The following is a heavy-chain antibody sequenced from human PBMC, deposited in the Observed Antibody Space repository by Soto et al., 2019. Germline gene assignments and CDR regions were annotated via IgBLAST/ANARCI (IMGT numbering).Heavy chain of an antibody. D-gene: IGHD5-12*01. CDR2: ISSSSSII. J-gene: IGHJ4*02. CDR3: ARVQGATANSFDY. Sequence: GGSLRLSCAASGFIFGSYSMNWVRQAPGKGLQWMSSISSSSSIIYYADSVKGRFTISRDNAKNLLYLQMNSLRAEDTAIYYCARVQGATANSFDYWGQGTLVTVSS. CDR1: GFIFGSYS. V-gene: IGHV3-21*06.